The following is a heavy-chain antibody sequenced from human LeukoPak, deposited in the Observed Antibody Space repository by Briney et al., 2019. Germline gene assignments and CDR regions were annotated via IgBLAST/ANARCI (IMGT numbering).Heavy chain of an antibody. CDR2: INTNTGNP. Sequence: ASVKVSCKASGYTFTSYAMNWVRQAPGQGLEWMGWINTNTGNPTYAQGFTGRFVFSLDTSVSTAYLQISSLKAEDTAVYYCARWFTIFGVVFYYYCGMDVWGQGTTVTVSS. V-gene: IGHV7-4-1*02. D-gene: IGHD3-3*01. J-gene: IGHJ6*02. CDR1: GYTFTSYA. CDR3: ARWFTIFGVVFYYYCGMDV.